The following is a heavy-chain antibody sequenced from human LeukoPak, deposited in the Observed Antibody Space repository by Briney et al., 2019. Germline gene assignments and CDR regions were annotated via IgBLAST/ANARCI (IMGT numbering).Heavy chain of an antibody. CDR1: GGTFSSYA. J-gene: IGHJ6*02. CDR2: IIPILGIA. Sequence: ASVKVSCKASGGTFSSYAISWVRQAPGQGLEWMGRIIPILGIANYAQKFQGRVTITADKSTSTAYMELSSLRSEDTAVYYCASQTGSNGGIDVWGQGTTVTVSS. D-gene: IGHD4/OR15-4a*01. V-gene: IGHV1-69*04. CDR3: ASQTGSNGGIDV.